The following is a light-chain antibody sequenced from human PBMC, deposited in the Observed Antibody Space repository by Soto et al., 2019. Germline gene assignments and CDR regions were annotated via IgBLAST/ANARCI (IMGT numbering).Light chain of an antibody. CDR1: SRDVGGYTH. J-gene: IGLJ3*02. CDR2: EVF. Sequence: QSALTQPASVSGSPGQSITISCTGTSRDVGGYTHVSWYQQHPGKAPKLLIYEVFNRPSGISNRFSASKSGNTASLTISGLQAEDEADYYCSSNTTSTTWVFGGGTKLTVL. CDR3: SSNTTSTTWV. V-gene: IGLV2-14*01.